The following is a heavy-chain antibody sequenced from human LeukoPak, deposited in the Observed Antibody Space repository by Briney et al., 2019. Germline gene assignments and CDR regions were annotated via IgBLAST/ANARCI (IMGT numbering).Heavy chain of an antibody. J-gene: IGHJ5*02. Sequence: PPETLSLTCTVSGGSISSYYWSWIRQPPGKGLEWIGYIYYSGSTNYNPSLKSRVTISVDTSKNQFSLKLSSVTAADTAVYYCARSLVGATVWFDPWGQGTLVTVSS. CDR3: ARSLVGATVWFDP. CDR1: GGSISSYY. V-gene: IGHV4-59*08. CDR2: IYYSGST. D-gene: IGHD1-26*01.